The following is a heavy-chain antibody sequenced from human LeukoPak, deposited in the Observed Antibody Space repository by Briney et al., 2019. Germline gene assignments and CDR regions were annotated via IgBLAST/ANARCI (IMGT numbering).Heavy chain of an antibody. V-gene: IGHV1-69*13. D-gene: IGHD5-12*01. CDR3: ARGRLVATITGYYYYYMDV. J-gene: IGHJ6*03. CDR2: IIPIFGTA. Sequence: SVKVSCKASGGTFSSYAISWVRQAPGQGLEWMGGIIPIFGTANYAQKFQGRVTITADESTSTAYMELSSLRSEDTAVYYCARGRLVATITGYYYYYMDVWGKGTTVTVSS. CDR1: GGTFSSYA.